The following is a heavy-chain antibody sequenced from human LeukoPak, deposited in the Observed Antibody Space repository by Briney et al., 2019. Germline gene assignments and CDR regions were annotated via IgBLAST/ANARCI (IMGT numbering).Heavy chain of an antibody. J-gene: IGHJ4*02. CDR1: GFTFSTFA. CDR2: ISGSGDSS. Sequence: GGSLRLSCSASGFTFSTFAMTWVRQAPGKGLEWVSSISGSGDSSDNADSVKGRFTISRDNAKNSLYLQMNSLRAEDTAVYYCARDPPFEWELNVDFDYWGQGTLVTVSS. CDR3: ARDPPFEWELNVDFDY. V-gene: IGHV3-23*01. D-gene: IGHD1-26*01.